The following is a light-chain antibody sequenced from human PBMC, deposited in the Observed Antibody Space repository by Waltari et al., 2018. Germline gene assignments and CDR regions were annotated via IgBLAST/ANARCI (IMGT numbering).Light chain of an antibody. CDR1: QRVSRC. V-gene: IGKV3-20*01. Sequence: EIVCRHTLHTLSFSPGERATPSCRASQRVSRCLAWYQQKPGQAPRLLIYGASTRATGIPDRFSGSGSGTDFSLTISRLDPEDFAVYFCQKHVSLPATFGQGTKVEIK. CDR2: GAS. J-gene: IGKJ1*01. CDR3: QKHVSLPAT.